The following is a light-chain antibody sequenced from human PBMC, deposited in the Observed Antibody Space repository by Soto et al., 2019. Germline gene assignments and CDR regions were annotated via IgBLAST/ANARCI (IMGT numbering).Light chain of an antibody. Sequence: QSALTQPASVSGSPGQSITISCTGTSSDVGGYNYVSWYQQYPGKAPKLMIYAVSNRPSGVSNRFSGSKSGNTASLTISGLQAEDEADYYCNSYTSSSTLWVFGGGTKLTV. CDR1: SSDVGGYNY. CDR2: AVS. V-gene: IGLV2-14*03. J-gene: IGLJ3*02. CDR3: NSYTSSSTLWV.